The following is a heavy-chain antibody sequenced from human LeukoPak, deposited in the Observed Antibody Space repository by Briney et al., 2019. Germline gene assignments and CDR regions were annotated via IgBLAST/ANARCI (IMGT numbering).Heavy chain of an antibody. CDR1: GYTFTSYD. V-gene: IGHV1-8*01. CDR3: ARAGIAAAGIPDDY. J-gene: IGHJ4*02. D-gene: IGHD6-13*01. Sequence: ASVKVSCKASGYTFTSYDINWVRQATGQGLEWMGWMNPNSGNTGYAQKFQGRVTMTRNTSISTAYMELSSLRSEDTAVYYCARAGIAAAGIPDDYWGQGILVTVSS. CDR2: MNPNSGNT.